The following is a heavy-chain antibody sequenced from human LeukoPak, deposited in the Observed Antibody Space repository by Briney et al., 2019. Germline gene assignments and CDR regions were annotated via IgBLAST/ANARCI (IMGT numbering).Heavy chain of an antibody. CDR1: GGSISSYY. D-gene: IGHD3-16*01. J-gene: IGHJ3*02. CDR3: ARRWGDQGAFDI. V-gene: IGHV4-59*08. CDR2: IYYSGST. Sequence: PSETLSLTCTVSGGSISSYYWSWIRQPPGKGLEWIGYIYYSGSTNYNPSLKSRVTISVDTSKDQFSLKLSSVTAADTAVYYCARRWGDQGAFDIWGQGTMVTVSS.